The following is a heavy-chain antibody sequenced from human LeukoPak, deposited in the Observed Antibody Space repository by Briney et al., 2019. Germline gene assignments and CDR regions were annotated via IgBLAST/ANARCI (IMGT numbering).Heavy chain of an antibody. D-gene: IGHD3-9*01. J-gene: IGHJ6*02. V-gene: IGHV1-18*01. CDR2: ISACKGNT. CDR1: GYTFTSYG. Sequence: ASVTVSRKASGYTFTSYGISWVRQAPGQGLEWMGWISACKGNTNYAQKLQGRVTMTTDTSTSTAYMELRSLRSDDTAVYYCARDSRYFDWLLPPRYRMDVWGQGTTVTVSS. CDR3: ARDSRYFDWLLPPRYRMDV.